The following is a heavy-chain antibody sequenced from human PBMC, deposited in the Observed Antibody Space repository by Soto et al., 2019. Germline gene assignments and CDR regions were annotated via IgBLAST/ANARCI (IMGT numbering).Heavy chain of an antibody. CDR1: GYTFTSYG. CDR3: ATDTTMAYFYY. D-gene: IGHD5-18*01. CDR2: ISAYNGNT. V-gene: IGHV1-18*01. Sequence: QVQLVQSGAEVKKPGASVKVSCKASGYTFTSYGISWVRQAPGQGLEWMGWISAYNGNTNYAQKLQGRDTMTTDTYTSTAYMELRSRRSDDNAVDYCATDTTMAYFYYGGHRTLVGDCS. J-gene: IGHJ4*01.